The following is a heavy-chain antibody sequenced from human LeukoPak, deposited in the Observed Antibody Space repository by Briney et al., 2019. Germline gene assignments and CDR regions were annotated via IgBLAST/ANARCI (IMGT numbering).Heavy chain of an antibody. CDR1: EFPFSSYG. J-gene: IGHJ4*02. CDR3: AKALDSGGNFYFDY. CDR2: ISYDGSNK. Sequence: PGGSLRLSCAVSEFPFSSYGMHWVRQAPGKGLEWVALISYDGSNKYYRDSVKGRFTISRDNSKNTLYLQMNSLRAEDTAVYYCAKALDSGGNFYFDYWGQGTLVTVSS. D-gene: IGHD4-23*01. V-gene: IGHV3-30*18.